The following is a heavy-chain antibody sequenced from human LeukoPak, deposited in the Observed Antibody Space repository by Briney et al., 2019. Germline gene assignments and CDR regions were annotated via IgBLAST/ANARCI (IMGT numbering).Heavy chain of an antibody. V-gene: IGHV3-7*01. CDR3: ARDSIYYYYYYMDV. J-gene: IGHJ6*03. CDR1: GFTFSRHS. CDR2: IKEDGTEQ. Sequence: GGSLRLSCAVSGFTFSRHSMSWIRQAPGKGLEWVAKIKEDGTEQYYVDSVKGRFTISRDNAKNTVYLQMTTLRAEDTAVYYCARDSIYYYYYYMDVWGKGTTVTVSS.